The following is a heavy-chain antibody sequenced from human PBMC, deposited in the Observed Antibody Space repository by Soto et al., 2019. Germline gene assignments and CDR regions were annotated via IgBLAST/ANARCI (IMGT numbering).Heavy chain of an antibody. V-gene: IGHV5-51*01. Sequence: GESLKISCKGSGYSFTSYWICWVRQMPGKGLEWMGIIYPGDSDTRYSPSFQGQVTISADKSISTAYLQWSSLKASDTAMYYCARPGSSSSDYYYYGMDVWGQGTTVTVSS. CDR3: ARPGSSSSDYYYYGMDV. CDR1: GYSFTSYW. D-gene: IGHD6-6*01. CDR2: IYPGDSDT. J-gene: IGHJ6*02.